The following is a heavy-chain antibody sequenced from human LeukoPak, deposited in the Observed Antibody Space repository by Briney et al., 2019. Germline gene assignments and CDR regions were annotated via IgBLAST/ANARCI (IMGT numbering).Heavy chain of an antibody. CDR2: ISSSASRI. CDR3: ARAHSGYSSDWDDAFDI. D-gene: IGHD6-19*01. V-gene: IGHV3-48*03. Sequence: GGSLRLSCAAFGFTFSRYEMKWVRQAPGKGLERVSHISSSASRIYYADSVKGRFTISRDNAKNSLYLQMSSLSAEDTAVYYCARAHSGYSSDWDDAFDIWGQGTMVTVSS. J-gene: IGHJ3*02. CDR1: GFTFSRYE.